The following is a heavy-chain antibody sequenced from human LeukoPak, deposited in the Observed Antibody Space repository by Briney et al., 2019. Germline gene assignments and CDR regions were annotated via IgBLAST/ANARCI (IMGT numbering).Heavy chain of an antibody. V-gene: IGHV3-30*18. CDR1: GFTFSSYG. Sequence: WSLRLSCAASGFTFSSYGMQWVRQAPGKGLEWVAVISYDGSNKYYADSVKGRFTISRDNSKNTLYLQMNSLRAEDTALYYCSKDAGSGTYGTFDYWGQGTLVIVSS. J-gene: IGHJ4*02. CDR2: ISYDGSNK. CDR3: SKDAGSGTYGTFDY. D-gene: IGHD3-10*01.